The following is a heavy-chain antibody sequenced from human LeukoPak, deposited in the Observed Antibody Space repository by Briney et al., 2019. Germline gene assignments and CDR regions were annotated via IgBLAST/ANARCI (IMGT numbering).Heavy chain of an antibody. CDR1: GGTFSSYA. J-gene: IGHJ5*02. Sequence: SVKVSCKASGGTFSSYAISWVRQAPGQGLEWMGGIIPIFGTANYAQKFQGRVTITTDESTSTAYMELSSLRSEDTAAYYCAWSIAARPGWFDPWGQGTLVTVSS. CDR3: AWSIAARPGWFDP. V-gene: IGHV1-69*05. CDR2: IIPIFGTA. D-gene: IGHD6-6*01.